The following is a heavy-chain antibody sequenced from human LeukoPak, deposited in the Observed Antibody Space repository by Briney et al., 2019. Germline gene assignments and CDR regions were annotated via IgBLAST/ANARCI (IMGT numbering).Heavy chain of an antibody. V-gene: IGHV3-48*03. Sequence: GGSLRLFCAASGFTFSSCEMNWVRQAPGKGLEWVSFITSDGSTIFYADSVKGRFTISRDNSKNTLYLQMNSLRAEDTAVYYCAKGSDPVTIFGVVIPYGMDVWGQGTTVTVSS. CDR1: GFTFSSCE. CDR3: AKGSDPVTIFGVVIPYGMDV. D-gene: IGHD3-3*01. J-gene: IGHJ6*02. CDR2: ITSDGSTI.